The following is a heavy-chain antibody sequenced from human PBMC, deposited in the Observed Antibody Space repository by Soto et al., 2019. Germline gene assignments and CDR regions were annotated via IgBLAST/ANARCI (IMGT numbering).Heavy chain of an antibody. Sequence: ASVKVSCKASGYTFTSYGISWVRQAPGQGLEWMGWISAYNGNTNYARKLQGSVTMTTDTSTSTAYMELRSLRSDDAAVYYCARDTGLSIAAAGTNYFDYRGQGTLVPLS. CDR2: ISAYNGNT. CDR3: ARDTGLSIAAAGTNYFDY. V-gene: IGHV1-18*01. J-gene: IGHJ4*02. D-gene: IGHD6-13*01. CDR1: GYTFTSYG.